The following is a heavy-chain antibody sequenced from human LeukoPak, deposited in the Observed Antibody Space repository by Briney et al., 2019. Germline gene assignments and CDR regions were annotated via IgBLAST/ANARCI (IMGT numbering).Heavy chain of an antibody. J-gene: IGHJ4*02. Sequence: PGGSLRLSCTASGFTFGDYAMSWVRQAPGKGLEWVGFIRSKAYGGTTEYAASVKGRFTISRDDSKSIAYLQMNSLKTEDTAVYYCTIAVAGTPYYFDYWGQGTLVTVSS. D-gene: IGHD6-19*01. V-gene: IGHV3-49*04. CDR3: TIAVAGTPYYFDY. CDR2: IRSKAYGGTT. CDR1: GFTFGDYA.